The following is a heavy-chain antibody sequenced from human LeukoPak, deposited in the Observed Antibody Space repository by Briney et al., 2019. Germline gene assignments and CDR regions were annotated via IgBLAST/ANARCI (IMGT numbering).Heavy chain of an antibody. D-gene: IGHD3-9*01. J-gene: IGHJ4*02. CDR3: AREFDILTGYSPLYYFDY. Sequence: ASVKVSCKASGYTFTSYGISWVRQAPGQGLEWMRWISAYNGNTNYAQKLQGRVTMTTDTSTSTAYMELRSLRSDDTAVYYCAREFDILTGYSPLYYFDYWGQGTLVTVSS. CDR2: ISAYNGNT. V-gene: IGHV1-18*04. CDR1: GYTFTSYG.